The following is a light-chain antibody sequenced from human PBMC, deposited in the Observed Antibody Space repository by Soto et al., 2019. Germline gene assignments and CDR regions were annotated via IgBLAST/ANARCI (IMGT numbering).Light chain of an antibody. Sequence: QSVLTQPPSASGAPGQRVSISCTGSSSNIGAGYDVHWYQQLPGTPPKLLIYGNSNRPSGVPDRFSGSKSGTSASLAITGLQAEDEADYYCQSYDSSLSGSWVFGGGTKLTVL. CDR3: QSYDSSLSGSWV. V-gene: IGLV1-40*01. J-gene: IGLJ3*02. CDR1: SSNIGAGYD. CDR2: GNS.